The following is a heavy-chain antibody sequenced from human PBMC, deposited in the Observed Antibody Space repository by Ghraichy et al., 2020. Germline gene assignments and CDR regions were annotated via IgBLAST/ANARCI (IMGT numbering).Heavy chain of an antibody. J-gene: IGHJ4*02. CDR3: AREDGRRRAARTLQHQRGAES. CDR1: GYTFTSYY. V-gene: IGHV1-46*01. CDR2: INPSGGST. Sequence: ASVKVSCKASGYTFTSYYMHWVRQAPGQGLEWMGIINPSGGSTSYAQKFQGRVTMTRDTSTSTVYMELSSLRSEDTAVYYCAREDGRRRAARTLQHQRGAESWGQGTLVTVSS. D-gene: IGHD6-6*01.